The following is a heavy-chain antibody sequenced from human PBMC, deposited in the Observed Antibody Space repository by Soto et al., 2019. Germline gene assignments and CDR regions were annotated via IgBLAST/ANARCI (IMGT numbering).Heavy chain of an antibody. Sequence: QITLRESGPTLVKPTETLTLTCTFSGFSLSSSGVGVGWIRQPPGGALEWLALIYWDDDERYNPSLKNRLTITKDTSKNQVVLRMTNVDPVDTGTYYCAHHPLAWFDPWGQGTLVTVSS. D-gene: IGHD3-16*01. CDR2: IYWDDDE. J-gene: IGHJ5*02. CDR1: GFSLSSSGVG. CDR3: AHHPLAWFDP. V-gene: IGHV2-5*02.